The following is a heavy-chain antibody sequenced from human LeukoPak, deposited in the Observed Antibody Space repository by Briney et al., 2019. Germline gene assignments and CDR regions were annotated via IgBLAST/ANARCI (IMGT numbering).Heavy chain of an antibody. Sequence: ASVKVSCKASGYTFSDYYLFWVRQAPGQGLEWMGWINPNTGDTKYGQKFKGRGTLTRDTSIRTTYMELSSLRSDDTAVYYCARDERFSYGDNHYPDLGYWGQGTLVTVSS. CDR1: GYTFSDYY. D-gene: IGHD4/OR15-4a*01. CDR3: ARDERFSYGDNHYPDLGY. J-gene: IGHJ4*02. CDR2: INPNTGDT. V-gene: IGHV1-2*02.